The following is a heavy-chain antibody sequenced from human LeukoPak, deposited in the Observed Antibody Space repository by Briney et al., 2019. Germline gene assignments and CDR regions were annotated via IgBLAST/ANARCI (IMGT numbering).Heavy chain of an antibody. J-gene: IGHJ6*02. CDR3: ARALDGIAVAGFDYYYGMDV. D-gene: IGHD6-19*01. V-gene: IGHV1-69*04. CDR2: IIPILGIA. CDR1: GGTLSSYA. Sequence: SVKVSCKASGGTLSSYAISWVRQAPGQGLGWMGRIIPILGIANYAQKFQGRVTITADKSTSTAYMELSSLRSEDTAVYYCARALDGIAVAGFDYYYGMDVWGQGTTVTVSS.